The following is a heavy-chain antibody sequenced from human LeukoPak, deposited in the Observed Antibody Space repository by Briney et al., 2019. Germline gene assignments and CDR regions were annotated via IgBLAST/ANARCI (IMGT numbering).Heavy chain of an antibody. CDR2: IYTGGST. V-gene: IGHV4-4*07. D-gene: IGHD7-27*01. J-gene: IGHJ4*02. Sequence: SETLSLTCTVSGGSFSSYYWNWIRQPAGKGLEWIGRIYTGGSTNYNPPLKSRLTMSIDTSKNQFSLKLRSVTAADTAVYYCARERNGDFDYWGQGTLVTVSS. CDR1: GGSFSSYY. CDR3: ARERNGDFDY.